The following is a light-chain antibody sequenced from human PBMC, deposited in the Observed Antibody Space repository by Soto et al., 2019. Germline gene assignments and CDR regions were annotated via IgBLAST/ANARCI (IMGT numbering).Light chain of an antibody. CDR3: QTWGPDIDVI. J-gene: IGLJ2*01. V-gene: IGLV4-69*02. CDR2: LNSDGSH. CDR1: SGHSNYA. Sequence: QLVLTQSPSASASLGTSVKLTCTLSSGHSNYAIAWHQQQPNKSPRYLMRLNSDGSHNKGDGIPERFSGSSSGAERYLTISSLQSEDEADYYCQTWGPDIDVIFGGGTKLTVL.